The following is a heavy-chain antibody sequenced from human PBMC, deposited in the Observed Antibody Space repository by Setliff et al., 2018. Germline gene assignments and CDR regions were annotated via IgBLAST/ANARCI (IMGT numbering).Heavy chain of an antibody. Sequence: GGSLRLSCAAFGFTFSSYWMNWVRQAPGKGLEWVANIKQDGSGKNSVDSVKGRFSISRDNTKNTLYLQRNSLRPEDTAVYSCASDPFGNPVFDPWGQGTLVTVSS. CDR2: IKQDGSGK. CDR3: ASDPFGNPVFDP. J-gene: IGHJ5*02. CDR1: GFTFSSYW. D-gene: IGHD3-10*01. V-gene: IGHV3-7*01.